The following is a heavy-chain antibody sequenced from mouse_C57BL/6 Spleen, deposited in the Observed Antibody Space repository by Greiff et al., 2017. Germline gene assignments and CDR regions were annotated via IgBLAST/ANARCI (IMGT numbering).Heavy chain of an antibody. V-gene: IGHV1-26*01. CDR1: GYTFTDYY. CDR3: ARRRDWAYYYAMDY. D-gene: IGHD4-1*01. J-gene: IGHJ4*01. Sequence: EVQLQQSGPELVKPGASVKISCKASGYTFTDYYMNWVKQSHGKSLEWIGDINPNNGGTSYNQKFKGKATLTVDKSSSTAYMELRSLTSEDSAVYYCARRRDWAYYYAMDYWGQGTSVTVSS. CDR2: INPNNGGT.